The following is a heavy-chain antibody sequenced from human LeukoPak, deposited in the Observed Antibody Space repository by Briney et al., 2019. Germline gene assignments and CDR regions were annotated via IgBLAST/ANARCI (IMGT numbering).Heavy chain of an antibody. CDR1: GFTFSSYA. Sequence: PGGSLRLSCAASGFTFSSYAMSWVRQAPGKGLEWVSAISGSGGSTYYADSVKGRFTISRDNSKNTLYLQMNSLRAEDTAVYYCAKDQFNWNDVPTYYFDYWGQGTLVTVSS. CDR2: ISGSGGST. V-gene: IGHV3-23*01. CDR3: AKDQFNWNDVPTYYFDY. J-gene: IGHJ4*02. D-gene: IGHD1-20*01.